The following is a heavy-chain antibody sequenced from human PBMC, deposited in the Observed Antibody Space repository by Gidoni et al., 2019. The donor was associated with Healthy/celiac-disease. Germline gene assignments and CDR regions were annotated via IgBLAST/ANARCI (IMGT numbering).Heavy chain of an antibody. Sequence: QVQLQQWGAGLLKPSEPLSLTCAVYGGSFSGYYWSWIRQPPGKGLEWIGEINHSGSTNYNPSLKSRVTISVDTSKNQFSLKLSSVTAADTAVYYCARGKIAAAGKSWFDPWGQGTLVTVSS. J-gene: IGHJ5*02. V-gene: IGHV4-34*01. CDR3: ARGKIAAAGKSWFDP. D-gene: IGHD6-13*01. CDR1: GGSFSGYY. CDR2: INHSGST.